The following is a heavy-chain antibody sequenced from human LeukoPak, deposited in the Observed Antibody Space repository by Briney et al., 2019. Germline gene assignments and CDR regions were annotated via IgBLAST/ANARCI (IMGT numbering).Heavy chain of an antibody. CDR3: VRANLKIAAAAFDY. CDR1: GFTFSSYA. CDR2: ISYDGSNK. Sequence: TGGSLRLSCAASGFTFSSYAMRWVRQAPGKGLEWVAVISYDGSNKYYADSVKGRSTISRDNSKNTLYLQMNSLRAEDTAVYYCVRANLKIAAAAFDYWGQGTLVTVSS. D-gene: IGHD6-13*01. V-gene: IGHV3-30*04. J-gene: IGHJ4*02.